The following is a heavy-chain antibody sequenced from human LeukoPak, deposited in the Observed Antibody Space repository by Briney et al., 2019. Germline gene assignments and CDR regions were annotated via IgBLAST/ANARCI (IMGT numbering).Heavy chain of an antibody. Sequence: SETLSLTCTVSGGSISSGGYYWSWIRQRPGKGLEWIGYIYYSGSTYYNPSLKSRVTISVDTSKNQFSLKLSSVTAADTAVYYCARGDNYVFDVWGRGTLVSVSS. V-gene: IGHV4-31*03. CDR3: ARGDNYVFDV. CDR2: IYYSGST. J-gene: IGHJ2*01. CDR1: GGSISSGGYY. D-gene: IGHD5-24*01.